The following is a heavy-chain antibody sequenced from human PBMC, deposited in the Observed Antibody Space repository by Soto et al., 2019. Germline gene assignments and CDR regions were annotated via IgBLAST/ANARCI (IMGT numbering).Heavy chain of an antibody. J-gene: IGHJ4*02. CDR3: ARDVRAAFDY. CDR2: IKQDGSEK. D-gene: IGHD3-10*02. V-gene: IGHV3-7*03. CDR1: GFTFSSYW. Sequence: EVQLVESGGGLVQPGGSLRLSCAASGFTFSSYWISWVRQAPGKGLEWVANIKQDGSEKYYVDSVKGRFTISRDNAKNSLYLQMNSLRAEDTAVYYCARDVRAAFDYWGQGTLVTVSS.